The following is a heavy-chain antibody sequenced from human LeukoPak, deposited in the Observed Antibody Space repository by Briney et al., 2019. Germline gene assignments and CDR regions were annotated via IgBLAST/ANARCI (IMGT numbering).Heavy chain of an antibody. CDR1: GGSFSGYY. CDR2: INHSGST. V-gene: IGHV4-34*01. CDR3: ARGLFPMEGVVNCFDY. D-gene: IGHD3-3*01. Sequence: SETLSLTCAVYGGSFSGYYWSWIRQPPGKGLEWIGEINHSGSTNYNPSLKSRVTISVDTSKNQFSLKLSSVTAADTAVYYCARGLFPMEGVVNCFDYWGQGTLVTVSS. J-gene: IGHJ4*02.